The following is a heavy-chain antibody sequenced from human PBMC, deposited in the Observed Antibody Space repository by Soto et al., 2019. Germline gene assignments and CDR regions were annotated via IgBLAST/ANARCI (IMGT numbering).Heavy chain of an antibody. CDR2: INHSGST. Sequence: PPQTRPLPNAGSAGSFRPCDWIWIRQPPGKGQEWIGEINHSGSTNYNPSLKSRVTISVDTSKNQFSLKLSSVTAADTAVYYCARDLWGYCGVDCYPLDVLGQGTMVT. CDR1: AGSFRPCD. V-gene: IGHV4-34*01. J-gene: IGHJ6*02. CDR3: ARDLWGYCGVDCYPLDV. D-gene: IGHD2-21*02.